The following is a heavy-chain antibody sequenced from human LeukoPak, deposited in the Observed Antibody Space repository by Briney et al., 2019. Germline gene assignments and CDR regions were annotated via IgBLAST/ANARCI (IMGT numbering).Heavy chain of an antibody. V-gene: IGHV3-7*04. D-gene: IGHD3-10*01. Sequence: GGSLRLSCAASGFTFSQYWMSWVRQAQGKGLEWVANIKQDGSEKNYVDPVKGRFTISRDNAKNSLYLQMNILRAEDTAVYYCARDLYASGSYDYWGQGTLVTVAS. J-gene: IGHJ4*02. CDR3: ARDLYASGSYDY. CDR2: IKQDGSEK. CDR1: GFTFSQYW.